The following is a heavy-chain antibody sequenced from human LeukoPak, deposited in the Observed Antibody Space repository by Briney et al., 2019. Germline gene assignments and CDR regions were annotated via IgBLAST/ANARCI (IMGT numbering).Heavy chain of an antibody. J-gene: IGHJ6*03. CDR1: GGTFSSYA. Sequence: ASVTVSCKASGGTFSSYAVSWVRQAPGQGLEWMGGIIPIFGTANYAQKFQGRVAITTDESTSTAYMELSSLRSEDTAVYYCARAPWGYCSGGSCYGGQYYYYYYYMDVWGEGTTVTVSS. CDR2: IIPIFGTA. CDR3: ARAPWGYCSGGSCYGGQYYYYYYYMDV. D-gene: IGHD2-15*01. V-gene: IGHV1-69*05.